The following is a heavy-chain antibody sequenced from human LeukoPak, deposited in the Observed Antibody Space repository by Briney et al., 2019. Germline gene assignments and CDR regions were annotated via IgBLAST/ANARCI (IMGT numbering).Heavy chain of an antibody. CDR2: ISGSGGST. V-gene: IGHV3-23*01. Sequence: GGSLRLSCAASGFSSSSYAMSWVRQAPGKGLEWVSAISGSGGSTYYADSVKGRFTISRDNSKNTLYLQMNSLRAEDTAVYYCAKDELLWFGELAGIPYWGQGTLVTVSS. D-gene: IGHD3-10*01. CDR1: GFSSSSYA. J-gene: IGHJ4*02. CDR3: AKDELLWFGELAGIPY.